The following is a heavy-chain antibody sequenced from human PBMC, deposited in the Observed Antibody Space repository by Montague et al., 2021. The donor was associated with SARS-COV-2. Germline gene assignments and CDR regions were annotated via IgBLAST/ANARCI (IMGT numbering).Heavy chain of an antibody. CDR2: ISWNSGSI. J-gene: IGHJ4*02. CDR3: AKDVRIGYGDHQNGFDY. D-gene: IGHD4-17*01. Sequence: SLRLSCAASGFIFDDYAMHWVRQAPGKGLEWVSGISWNSGSIGYADSVKGGFTISRDNAKNSLYLQMNSLRAEDTALYYCAKDVRIGYGDHQNGFDYWGQGTLVTVSS. V-gene: IGHV3-9*01. CDR1: GFIFDDYA.